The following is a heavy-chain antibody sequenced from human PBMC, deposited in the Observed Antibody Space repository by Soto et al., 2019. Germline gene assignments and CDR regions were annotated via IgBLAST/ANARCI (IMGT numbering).Heavy chain of an antibody. D-gene: IGHD1-26*01. CDR1: GDSVSSNSAA. CDR3: ARELIVGATMGYYYGMDV. CDR2: TYYRSKWYN. J-gene: IGHJ6*02. V-gene: IGHV6-1*01. Sequence: SQTLSLTCVISGDSVSSNSAAWNWIRQSPSRGLEWLGRTYYRSKWYNDYAVSVKSRITINPDTSKNQFSLQLNSVTPEDTAVYYCARELIVGATMGYYYGMDVWGQGTTVTVSS.